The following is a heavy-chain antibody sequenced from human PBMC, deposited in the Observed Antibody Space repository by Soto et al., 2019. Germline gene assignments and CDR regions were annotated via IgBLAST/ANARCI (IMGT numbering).Heavy chain of an antibody. J-gene: IGHJ3*02. V-gene: IGHV1-2*02. CDR2: INPNSGGT. D-gene: IGHD4-17*01. CDR3: AKVPYGDYVPDAFDI. Sequence: ASVKVSCKASGYTFTGYYMHWVRQAPGQGLEWMGWINPNSGGTNYAQKFQGRVTMTRDTLYLQMNSLRAEDTAVYYCAKVPYGDYVPDAFDIWGQGTMVTVSS. CDR1: GYTFTGYY.